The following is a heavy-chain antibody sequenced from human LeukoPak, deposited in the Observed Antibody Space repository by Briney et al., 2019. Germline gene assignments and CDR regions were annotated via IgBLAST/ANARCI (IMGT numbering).Heavy chain of an antibody. Sequence: SETLSLTCTVSGGSISSSSYYWGWIRQPPGKGLEWIGSIYYSGSMYCNPSLKSRVTISVDTSKNQFSLRLSSVTAADTAVYYCARLPRSTIALAGTHWGQGTLVTVSS. V-gene: IGHV4-39*07. CDR2: IYYSGSM. J-gene: IGHJ4*02. CDR1: GGSISSSSYY. D-gene: IGHD6-19*01. CDR3: ARLPRSTIALAGTH.